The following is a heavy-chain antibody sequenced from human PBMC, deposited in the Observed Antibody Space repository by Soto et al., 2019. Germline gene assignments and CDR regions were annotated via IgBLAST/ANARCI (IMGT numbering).Heavy chain of an antibody. D-gene: IGHD3-10*01. V-gene: IGHV4-61*01. Sequence: QVQLQESGPGLVKPSETLSLTCTVSGGSVSSGSYYWSWIRQPPGKGLEWIGYIYYSGSTNYNPALKSRVTISLDTSKHQFSLKLSSGPGSDTAVYYCARDSTMVRGVIDCYGMDVWGQGTTVTVSS. CDR1: GGSVSSGSYY. J-gene: IGHJ6*02. CDR2: IYYSGST. CDR3: ARDSTMVRGVIDCYGMDV.